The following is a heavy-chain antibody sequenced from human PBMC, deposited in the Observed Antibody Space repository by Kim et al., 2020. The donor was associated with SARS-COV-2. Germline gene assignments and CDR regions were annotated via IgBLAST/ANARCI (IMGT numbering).Heavy chain of an antibody. CDR1: GDSISSYY. CDR3: ARFRLHSGRHYGYTYYGM. CDR2: IYYSGST. D-gene: IGHD1-26*01. Sequence: SETLSLTCTVSGDSISSYYWSWIRQPPGKRLEWIGYIYYSGSTNYNPSLKSRVTISVDTSKNQFSLKLTSATAADTAVYYCARFRLHSGRHYGYTYYGM. J-gene: IGHJ6*01. V-gene: IGHV4-59*01.